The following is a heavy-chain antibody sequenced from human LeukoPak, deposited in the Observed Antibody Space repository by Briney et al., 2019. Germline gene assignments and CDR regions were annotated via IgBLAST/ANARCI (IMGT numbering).Heavy chain of an antibody. Sequence: GGSLRLSCAASGFTFSSYAMSWVRQAPGKGLEWVSAISGSGGSTYYADSVKGRFTISRDNSRNTLYLQMNNLRAEDTAVYYCAKVRLGWLLYRCFDYWGQGTLVTVSS. CDR2: ISGSGGST. CDR3: AKVRLGWLLYRCFDY. CDR1: GFTFSSYA. V-gene: IGHV3-23*01. D-gene: IGHD3-3*01. J-gene: IGHJ4*02.